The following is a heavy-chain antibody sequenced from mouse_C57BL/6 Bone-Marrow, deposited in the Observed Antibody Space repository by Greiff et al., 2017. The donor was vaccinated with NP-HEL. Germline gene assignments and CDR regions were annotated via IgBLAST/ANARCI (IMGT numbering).Heavy chain of an antibody. Sequence: QVQLQQSGAELVRPGASVTLSCKASGYTFTDYEMHWVKQTPVHGLEWIGAIDPETGGTAYNQKFKGKAILTADKSSSTAYMELRSLASEDSAVYYGTRITTVVARAYWGQGTLVTVSA. CDR2: IDPETGGT. CDR1: GYTFTDYE. V-gene: IGHV1-15*01. J-gene: IGHJ3*01. D-gene: IGHD1-1*01. CDR3: TRITTVVARAY.